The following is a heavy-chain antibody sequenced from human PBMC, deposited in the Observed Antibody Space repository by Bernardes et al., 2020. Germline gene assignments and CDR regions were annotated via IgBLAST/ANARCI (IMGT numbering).Heavy chain of an antibody. CDR3: TKGRSGLSCYES. D-gene: IGHD2-2*01. Sequence: GGSLRLSCTVSGFNFGDHILSWVRQAPGKGLEWVGFIRTRAYAETTEYAASVKGRFSISRDDSKSVVYLQMNSVRTEDTGLYYCTKGRSGLSCYESWGQGTLVTVSS. CDR1: GFNFGDHI. J-gene: IGHJ5*02. V-gene: IGHV3-49*04. CDR2: IRTRAYAETT.